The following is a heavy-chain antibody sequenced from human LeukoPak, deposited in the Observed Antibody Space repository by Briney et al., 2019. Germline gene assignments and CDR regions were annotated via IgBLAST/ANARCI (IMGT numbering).Heavy chain of an antibody. CDR1: GASITGSGYY. V-gene: IGHV4-39*07. CDR2: IFYSGST. J-gene: IGHJ4*02. CDR3: ARSATVTTGYFDY. Sequence: SETLSLTCTVSGASITGSGYYWGWIRQPPGKGLEWIGSIFYSGSTYYNPSLKSRVTISEDTSKNQFSLKLSSVTAADTAVYYCARSATVTTGYFDYWGQGTLVTVSS. D-gene: IGHD4-17*01.